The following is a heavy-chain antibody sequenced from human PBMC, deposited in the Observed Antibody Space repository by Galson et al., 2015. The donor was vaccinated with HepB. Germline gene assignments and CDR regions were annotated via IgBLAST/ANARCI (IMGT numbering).Heavy chain of an antibody. Sequence: SLRISCAASGFTFGAYEMNWARQAPGKGLEWISYISSNGYMIYYAESVKGRFTVSRDNARDSLYLQMNSLRVEDTAVYYCVRDDALWSWYFDSWGQGILVTVSS. D-gene: IGHD3-10*01. CDR1: GFTFGAYE. CDR3: VRDDALWSWYFDS. CDR2: ISSNGYMI. J-gene: IGHJ4*02. V-gene: IGHV3-48*03.